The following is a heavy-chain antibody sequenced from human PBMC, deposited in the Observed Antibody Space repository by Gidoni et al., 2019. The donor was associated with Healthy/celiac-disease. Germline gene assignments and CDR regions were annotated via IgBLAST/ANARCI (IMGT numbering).Heavy chain of an antibody. D-gene: IGHD2-15*01. V-gene: IGHV3-30*18. CDR1: GFTFSSYG. CDR3: AKDSLIGYCSGGSCYGLGEPEYFQH. J-gene: IGHJ1*01. CDR2: ISYDGSNK. Sequence: QVQLVESGGGVVQPGRSLRLSCAASGFTFSSYGMHWVRQAPGKGLEWVAVISYDGSNKYYADSVKGRFTISRDNSKNTLYLQMNSLRAEDTAVYYCAKDSLIGYCSGGSCYGLGEPEYFQHWGQGTLVTVSS.